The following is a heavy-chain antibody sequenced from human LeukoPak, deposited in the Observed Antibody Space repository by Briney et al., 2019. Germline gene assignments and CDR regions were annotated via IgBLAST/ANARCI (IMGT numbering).Heavy chain of an antibody. J-gene: IGHJ6*04. Sequence: PGGALRLSCAASGFTFSSYAMHWVRQAPGKGLEWVAVISYDESNKYYADSVKGGFTISIDNSRNTLYLQMNSLRAEDTAVYYCAELGITMIGGVWGKGTTVTISS. CDR1: GFTFSSYA. CDR2: ISYDESNK. D-gene: IGHD3-10*02. V-gene: IGHV3-30*04. CDR3: AELGITMIGGV.